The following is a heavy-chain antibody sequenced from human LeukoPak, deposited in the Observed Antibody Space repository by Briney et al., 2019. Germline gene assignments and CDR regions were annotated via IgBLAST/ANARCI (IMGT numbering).Heavy chain of an antibody. J-gene: IGHJ3*02. CDR2: FNPNSGGT. V-gene: IGHV1-2*04. D-gene: IGHD3-22*01. CDR1: GYTFTGYY. CDR3: ARGLYYYDSSGDDAFDI. Sequence: ASVKVSCKASGYTFTGYYMHWVRQAPGQGLEWMGWFNPNSGGTNYAQKFQGWVTMTRDTSISTAYMELSRLRSDDTAVYYCARGLYYYDSSGDDAFDIWGQGTMVTVSS.